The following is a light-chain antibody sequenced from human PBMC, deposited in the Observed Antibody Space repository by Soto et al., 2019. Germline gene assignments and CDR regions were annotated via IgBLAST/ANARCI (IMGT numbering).Light chain of an antibody. CDR2: RAS. J-gene: IGKJ1*01. CDR1: QSISSY. Sequence: DIQMTQTPSALSASVGDRVTITCRASQSISSYLNGHQQKPGKAPKLLISRASTLESGVPPRFSASGSGTEFTLTISSLQPDDFATYYCQQYNSYRMFGQRTKVDIK. CDR3: QQYNSYRM. V-gene: IGKV1-5*03.